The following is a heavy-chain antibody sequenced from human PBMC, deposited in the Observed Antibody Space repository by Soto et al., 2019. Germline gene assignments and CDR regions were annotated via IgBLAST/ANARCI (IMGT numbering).Heavy chain of an antibody. D-gene: IGHD3-3*01. CDR1: GDSISSGGSY. CDR3: ARAPETPPILGVVRPYFFNY. CDR2: IFYSGSF. V-gene: IGHV4-31*03. Sequence: QVQLQESGPGLVKPSQTLSLTCTVSGDSISSGGSYWSWIRQRPGKGLEWIGYIFYSGSFYYTPSPQGRVMISPDTAKNQFSLRLTSVTAADTAVYYCARAPETPPILGVVRPYFFNYWGQGTLVTVSS. J-gene: IGHJ4*02.